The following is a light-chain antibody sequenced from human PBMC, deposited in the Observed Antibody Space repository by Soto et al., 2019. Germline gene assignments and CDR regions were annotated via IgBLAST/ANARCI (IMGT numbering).Light chain of an antibody. V-gene: IGKV3-20*01. Sequence: MVLTRSPGTVSLKRLEIATLCVMARQSVTSTYLAWYQQKPGQAPRLLIYGVSSRATGIPDRFSGSGSGTDFTLTISRVEPEDFAVNFCRRYGTSPLTFGGWTKVDI. CDR3: RRYGTSPLT. CDR1: QSVTSTY. CDR2: GVS. J-gene: IGKJ4*01.